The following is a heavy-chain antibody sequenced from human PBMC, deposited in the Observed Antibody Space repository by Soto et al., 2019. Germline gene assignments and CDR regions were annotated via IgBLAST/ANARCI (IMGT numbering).Heavy chain of an antibody. CDR3: ARTPPRESGGAFDI. V-gene: IGHV6-1*01. J-gene: IGHJ3*02. CDR1: GDSVSSNSAA. CDR2: TYYRSKWYN. Sequence: SQTLSLTCAISGDSVSSNSAAWNWIRQSPSRGLEWLGRTYYRSKWYNDYAVSVKSRITINPDTSKNQFSLQLNSVTPEDTALYYCARTPPRESGGAFDIWGQGTMVTVSS.